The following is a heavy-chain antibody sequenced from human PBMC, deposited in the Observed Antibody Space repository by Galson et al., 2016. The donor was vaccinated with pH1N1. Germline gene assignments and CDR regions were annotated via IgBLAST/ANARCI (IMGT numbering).Heavy chain of an antibody. Sequence: SVKVSCKASGYTFTTFGISWVRQAPGKGLEWLGWISTSKGNTKNAQRLLDRVTMTRDTSTSTVFMELTRLRSDDTAIYYWARDQNWNLDYWGQGTLFTVSS. D-gene: IGHD1-1*01. J-gene: IGHJ4*02. CDR3: ARDQNWNLDY. CDR1: GYTFTTFG. V-gene: IGHV1-18*01. CDR2: ISTSKGNT.